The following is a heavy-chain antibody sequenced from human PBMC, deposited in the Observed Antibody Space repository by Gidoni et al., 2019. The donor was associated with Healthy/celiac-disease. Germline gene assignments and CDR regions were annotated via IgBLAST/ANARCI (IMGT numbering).Heavy chain of an antibody. Sequence: EVQLVESGGGLVQPGGSLRLSCAASGFTFNSYAMNWVRQAPGKGLEWVSYISSGGSTIYYADSVKGRVTISRDNAKNSRYLQMNSRRAEDTAVYYCARDCEGYLIKYYFDYWGQGTLVTVSS. CDR1: GFTFNSYA. CDR2: ISSGGSTI. CDR3: ARDCEGYLIKYYFDY. J-gene: IGHJ4*02. D-gene: IGHD6-13*01. V-gene: IGHV3-48*01.